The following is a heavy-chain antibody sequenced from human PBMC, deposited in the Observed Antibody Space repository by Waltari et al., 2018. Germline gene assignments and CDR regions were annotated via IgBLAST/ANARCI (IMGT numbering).Heavy chain of an antibody. CDR3: ASMGEGVAVAASINSDY. CDR2: ISSSGGNI. V-gene: IGHV3-48*03. J-gene: IGHJ4*02. D-gene: IGHD2-15*01. Sequence: EVQLVESGGGLVQPGGSLSLSCAASGFSFCSDNTNGVRQAPGKGLEWFSYISSSGGNIYYADSVKGRFTISRDNAKNSLYLQMNSLRAEDTAVYYCASMGEGVAVAASINSDYWGQGTLVTVSS. CDR1: GFSFCSDN.